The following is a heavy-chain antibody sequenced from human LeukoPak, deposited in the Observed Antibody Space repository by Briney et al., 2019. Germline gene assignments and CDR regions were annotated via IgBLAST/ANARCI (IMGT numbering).Heavy chain of an antibody. CDR3: AKQGDYYGSGAFTYYFDF. Sequence: GGSLRLSCAASGFTFSSYAMSWVRQAPGKGLEWVSAISGSGGSTYYADSAKGRFTISRDNSKNTLFLQMNGLRADDTAIYYCAKQGDYYGSGAFTYYFDFWGLGILVTVSS. CDR1: GFTFSSYA. D-gene: IGHD3-10*01. CDR2: ISGSGGST. V-gene: IGHV3-23*01. J-gene: IGHJ4*02.